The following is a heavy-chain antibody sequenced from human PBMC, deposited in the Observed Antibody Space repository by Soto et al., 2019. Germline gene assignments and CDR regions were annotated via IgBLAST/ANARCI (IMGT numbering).Heavy chain of an antibody. J-gene: IGHJ4*02. CDR3: ARTFRLRGVTFDN. CDR2: IFYSGST. V-gene: IGHV4-31*03. Sequence: QVQLQESGPGLVHPSQTLSLTCTVSGGSIRTASYYWGWIRRVPGKVLEWIGYIFYSGSTYYHPSNTSRTTMSTDTSKTHFSLEVNSATAADTGIYYCARTFRLRGVTFDNWGQGTQVSVAS. D-gene: IGHD3-10*01. CDR1: GGSIRTASYY.